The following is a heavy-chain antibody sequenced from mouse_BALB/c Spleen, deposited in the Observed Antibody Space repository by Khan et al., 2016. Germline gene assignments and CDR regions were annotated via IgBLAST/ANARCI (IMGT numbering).Heavy chain of an antibody. D-gene: IGHD2-1*01. V-gene: IGHV1S136*01. CDR2: INPFNAGT. Sequence: VQLQQSGPELVKPGASVKMSCKAFGFTFISYVIHWVKQKPGQGLEWIGYINPFNAGTNYNEKFKGKATLTSDKSSTTAYMELSSLTSEDSAVDYCARSGNLAMDYWGQGTSVTVSS. CDR3: ARSGNLAMDY. CDR1: GFTFISYV. J-gene: IGHJ4*01.